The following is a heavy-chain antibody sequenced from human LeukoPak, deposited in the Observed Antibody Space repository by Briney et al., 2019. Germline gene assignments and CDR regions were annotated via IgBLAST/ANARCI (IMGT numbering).Heavy chain of an antibody. D-gene: IGHD1-26*01. CDR3: AREVGGYFDY. CDR2: ISYDGSNK. J-gene: IGHJ4*02. Sequence: PGGSLRLSCAASGFTFSSYAMHWVRQAPGKGLEWVAVISYDGSNKYYADSVKGRFTISRDNSKNTLYLQMNSLRAEDTAVYYCAREVGGYFDYWGQGTLVTVSS. CDR1: GFTFSSYA. V-gene: IGHV3-30-3*01.